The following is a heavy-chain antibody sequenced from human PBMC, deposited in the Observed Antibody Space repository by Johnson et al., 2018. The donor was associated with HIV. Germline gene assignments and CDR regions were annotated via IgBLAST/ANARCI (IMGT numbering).Heavy chain of an antibody. J-gene: IGHJ3*02. CDR1: GFTFSNAW. D-gene: IGHD2-15*01. CDR3: ASYCSGGSCYRRSPSDAFDI. V-gene: IGHV3-15*01. CDR2: IKSKTDGGTT. Sequence: VQLVESGGGLVKPGGSLRLSCAASGFTFSNAWMTWVRQAPGKGLEWVGRIKSKTDGGTTDYVAPVKGRFPISRDDSKNTLDLQMNSLKTEDTAVYYCASYCSGGSCYRRSPSDAFDIWGPGTMVTVSS.